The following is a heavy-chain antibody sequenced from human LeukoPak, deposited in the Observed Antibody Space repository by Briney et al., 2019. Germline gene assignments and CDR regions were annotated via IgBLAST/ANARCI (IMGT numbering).Heavy chain of an antibody. Sequence: GEALKIPCWGSGYIFTSSWIVWGRHQAGKGGVGRVTVISGDADTRYSASFQGQVTISANNSFNTAYLQWSSQKAADTAMYHCARPSEDSGYDIFDYWGQGTLGSVSS. CDR2: VISGDADT. V-gene: IGHV5-51*01. CDR3: ARPSEDSGYDIFDY. D-gene: IGHD5-12*01. CDR1: GYIFTSSW. J-gene: IGHJ4*02.